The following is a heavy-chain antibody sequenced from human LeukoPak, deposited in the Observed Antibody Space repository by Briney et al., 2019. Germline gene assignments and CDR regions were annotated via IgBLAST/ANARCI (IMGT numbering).Heavy chain of an antibody. V-gene: IGHV3-23*01. CDR3: GRDYLKYDSSGYYWFSGLDY. CDR1: GFTFSSYA. CDR2: ISGSGGST. D-gene: IGHD3-22*01. Sequence: PGGSLRPSCAASGFTFSSYAMSWVRQAPGKGLEWVSAISGSGGSTYYADSVKGRFTISRDNSKNTLYLQMNSLRAEDTAVYYCGRDYLKYDSSGYYWFSGLDYWGQGTLVTVSS. J-gene: IGHJ4*02.